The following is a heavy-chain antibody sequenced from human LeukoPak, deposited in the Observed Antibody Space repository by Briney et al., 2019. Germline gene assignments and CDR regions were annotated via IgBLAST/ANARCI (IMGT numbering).Heavy chain of an antibody. CDR1: GGTFSSYA. J-gene: IGHJ3*02. D-gene: IGHD3-3*01. CDR2: IIPILGIA. V-gene: IGHV1-69*04. Sequence: SVKVSCKASGGTFSSYAIGWVRQAPGQGLEWMGRIIPILGIANYAQKFQGRVTITADKSTSTAYMELSSLRSEDTAVYYCARVGISRWAFDIWGQGTMVTVSS. CDR3: ARVGISRWAFDI.